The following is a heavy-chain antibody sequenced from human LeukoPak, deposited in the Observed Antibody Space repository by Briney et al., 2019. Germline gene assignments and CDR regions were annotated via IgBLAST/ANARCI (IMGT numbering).Heavy chain of an antibody. CDR3: ARGGADGTYY. J-gene: IGHJ4*02. CDR1: GGTFSSYA. V-gene: IGHV1-69*04. D-gene: IGHD1-14*01. Sequence: GASVKVSCKASGGTFSSYAISWVRQAPGQGLERMGRIIPILGIANYTQKFQGRVTMTRNTSISTAYMELSSLRSEDTAVYYCARGGADGTYYWGQGTLVTVSS. CDR2: IIPILGIA.